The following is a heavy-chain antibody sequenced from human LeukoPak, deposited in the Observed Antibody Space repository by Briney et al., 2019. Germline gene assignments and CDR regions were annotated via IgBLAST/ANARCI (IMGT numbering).Heavy chain of an antibody. CDR1: GGSISSYY. D-gene: IGHD1-26*01. CDR3: ARGGYSGSYFALGYFDY. CDR2: IYYSGST. Sequence: SETLSLTCTVSGGSISSYYWSWIRQPPGKGLEWIGYIYYSGSTNYNPSLKSRVTISVDTSKNQFSLKLSSVTAADTAVYYCARGGYSGSYFALGYFDYWGQGTLVTVSS. V-gene: IGHV4-59*01. J-gene: IGHJ4*02.